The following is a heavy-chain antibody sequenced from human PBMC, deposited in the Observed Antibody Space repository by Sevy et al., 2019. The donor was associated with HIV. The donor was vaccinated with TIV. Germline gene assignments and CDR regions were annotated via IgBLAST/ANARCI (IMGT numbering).Heavy chain of an antibody. CDR1: GYTFTSYA. CDR2: INAGNGNT. Sequence: ASVKVSCKASGYTFTSYAMHWVHQAPGQRLEWMGWINAGNGNTKYSQKFQGRVTITRDTSASTAYMELSSLRSEDTAVYYCTPRGYSYGTPFDYWGQGTLVTVSS. J-gene: IGHJ4*02. D-gene: IGHD5-18*01. CDR3: TPRGYSYGTPFDY. V-gene: IGHV1-3*01.